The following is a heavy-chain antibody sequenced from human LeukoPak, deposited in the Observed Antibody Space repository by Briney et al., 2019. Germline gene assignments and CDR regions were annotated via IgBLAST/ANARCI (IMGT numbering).Heavy chain of an antibody. CDR2: ISGSGAST. Sequence: GGSLRLSCVASGFTFSSYAMNWARQAPGKGLEWVSAISGSGASTYYADSVKGRFTISRDNSKNTLYLQMNSLRAEDTAIYYCAKAALRYQLLSSLDYWGQGTLVTVSS. CDR1: GFTFSSYA. CDR3: AKAALRYQLLSSLDY. D-gene: IGHD2-2*01. V-gene: IGHV3-23*01. J-gene: IGHJ4*02.